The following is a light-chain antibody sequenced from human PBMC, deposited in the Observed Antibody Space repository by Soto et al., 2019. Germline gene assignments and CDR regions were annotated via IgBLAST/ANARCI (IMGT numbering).Light chain of an antibody. V-gene: IGKV3-20*01. CDR2: GAF. CDR3: QQYCSSPLT. CDR1: QSISSNY. J-gene: IGKJ4*01. Sequence: EIGLTQSPGTLSLSPGERATLACRASQSISSNYLVWYQQKPGQAPRLLVYGAFSRASGIPDRFSGSGSWTGFTLTISSLEPEDVAVDYCQQYCSSPLTFGGGTKVEIK.